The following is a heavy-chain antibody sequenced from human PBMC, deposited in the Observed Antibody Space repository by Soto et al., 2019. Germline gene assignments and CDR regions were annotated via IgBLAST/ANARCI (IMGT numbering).Heavy chain of an antibody. CDR1: GYTFTSYG. CDR2: ISAYNGNT. CDR3: ARVGYYYDSNGYYHYYYGMDV. Sequence: ASVKVSCKASGYTFTSYGISWVRQAPGQGLEWMGWISAYNGNTNYAQKLQGRVTMTTDTSTSTAYMELRSLRSDDTAVYYCARVGYYYDSNGYYHYYYGMDVWGQGTTVTVSS. D-gene: IGHD3-22*01. V-gene: IGHV1-18*01. J-gene: IGHJ6*02.